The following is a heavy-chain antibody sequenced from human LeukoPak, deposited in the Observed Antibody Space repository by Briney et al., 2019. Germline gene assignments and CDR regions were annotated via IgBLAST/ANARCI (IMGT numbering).Heavy chain of an antibody. CDR1: GGSFSGYY. CDR3: ARGGGSYSSSWYDY. J-gene: IGHJ4*02. Sequence: SETLSLTCAVYGGSFSGYYWSWIRQPPGKGLEWIGEINHSGSTNYNPSLKSRVTISVDTSKNQFSLKLSPVTAADTDVYYCARGGGSYSSSWYDYWGQGTLVTVSS. V-gene: IGHV4-34*01. CDR2: INHSGST. D-gene: IGHD6-13*01.